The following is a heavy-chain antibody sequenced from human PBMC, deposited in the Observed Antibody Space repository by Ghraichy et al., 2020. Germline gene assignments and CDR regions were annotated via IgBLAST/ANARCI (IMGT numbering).Heavy chain of an antibody. CDR3: TTDEPWIAVAGRGPNWFDP. V-gene: IGHV3-15*01. D-gene: IGHD6-19*01. J-gene: IGHJ5*02. Sequence: SCAASGFTFSNAWMSWVRQAPGKGLEWVGRIKSKTDGGTTDYAAPVKGRFTISRDDSKNTLYLQMNSLKTEDTAVYYCTTDEPWIAVAGRGPNWFDPWGQGTLVTVSS. CDR2: IKSKTDGGTT. CDR1: GFTFSNAW.